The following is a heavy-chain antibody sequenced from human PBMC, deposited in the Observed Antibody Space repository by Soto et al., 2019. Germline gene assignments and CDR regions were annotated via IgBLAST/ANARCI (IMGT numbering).Heavy chain of an antibody. V-gene: IGHV4-61*08. J-gene: IGHJ4*02. CDR1: GTFVSSSDYH. CDR2: ISYGGHT. D-gene: IGHD4-17*01. Sequence: PSETLSLTCSVSGTFVSSSDYHWTWIRQSPGKGLEYIGYISYGGHTNYDPSLESRVTISLDTSSNQFPMSLSFVTAADTAIYYCARQLESTVFDYWGQGALVTVSS. CDR3: ARQLESTVFDY.